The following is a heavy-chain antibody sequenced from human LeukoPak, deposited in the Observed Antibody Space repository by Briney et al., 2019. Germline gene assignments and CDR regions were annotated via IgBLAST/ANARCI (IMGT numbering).Heavy chain of an antibody. J-gene: IGHJ5*02. CDR3: ARGPSDYYDSSAPGAGWFDP. CDR1: GYTFTSYD. V-gene: IGHV1-8*01. CDR2: MNPNSGNT. Sequence: ASVKVSCKASGYTFTSYDINWVRHATGQGLEWMGWMNPNSGNTGYAQKFQGRVTMTRNTSISTAYMELSSLRSEDTAVYYCARGPSDYYDSSAPGAGWFDPWGQGTLVTVSS. D-gene: IGHD3-22*01.